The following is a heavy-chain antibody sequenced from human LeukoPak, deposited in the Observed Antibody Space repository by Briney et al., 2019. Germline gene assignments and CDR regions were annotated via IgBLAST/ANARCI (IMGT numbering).Heavy chain of an antibody. V-gene: IGHV1-69*05. Sequence: ASVKVSCKASGGTFSSYAISWVRQAPGQGLEWMGGIIPIFGTANYAQKFQGRVTMTTDTSTSTAYMELRSLRSDDTAVYFCARVRDDILTGYYQFDYWGQGTRVTVSS. CDR3: ARVRDDILTGYYQFDY. CDR2: IIPIFGTA. CDR1: GGTFSSYA. J-gene: IGHJ4*02. D-gene: IGHD3-9*01.